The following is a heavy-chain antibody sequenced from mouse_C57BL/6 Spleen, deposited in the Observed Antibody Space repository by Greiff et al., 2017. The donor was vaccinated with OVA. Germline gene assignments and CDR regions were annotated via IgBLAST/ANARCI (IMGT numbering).Heavy chain of an antibody. CDR3: TRSDGSSYYFDY. CDR2: IDPETGGT. Sequence: QVQLQQSGAELVRPGASVTLSCKASGYTFTDYEMHWVKQTPVHGLEWIGAIDPETGGTAYNQKFKGKAILTADKSSSTAYMELRSLTSEDSAVYYCTRSDGSSYYFDYWGQGTTLTVSS. CDR1: GYTFTDYE. V-gene: IGHV1-15*01. J-gene: IGHJ2*01. D-gene: IGHD1-1*01.